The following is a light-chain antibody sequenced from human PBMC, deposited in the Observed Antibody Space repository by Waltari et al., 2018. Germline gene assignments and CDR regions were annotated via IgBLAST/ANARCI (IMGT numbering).Light chain of an antibody. Sequence: QSALTQPPSASGSPGQSVTIPCTGTSGAVGGYNYFSWYQHHPGTAPKVLIYEVSKRPSGVPDRFSGSKSGNTASLTVSGLQGEDEADYYCVSYAAGSNYVFGTGTKVTVL. J-gene: IGLJ1*01. CDR3: VSYAAGSNYV. V-gene: IGLV2-8*01. CDR1: SGAVGGYNY. CDR2: EVS.